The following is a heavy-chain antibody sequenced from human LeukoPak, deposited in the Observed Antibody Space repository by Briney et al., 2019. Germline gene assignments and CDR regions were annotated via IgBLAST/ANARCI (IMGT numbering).Heavy chain of an antibody. CDR1: GGTFSSYA. J-gene: IGHJ4*02. CDR3: NIGRLRSGSFDY. Sequence: ASVKVSCKASGGTFSSYAISWVRQAPGQGLEWMGRIIPIFGTANYAQKFQGRVTITTDESTSTAYMELSSLRSEDTAVYYCNIGRLRSGSFDYWGQGTLVTVSS. D-gene: IGHD3-10*01. CDR2: IIPIFGTA. V-gene: IGHV1-69*05.